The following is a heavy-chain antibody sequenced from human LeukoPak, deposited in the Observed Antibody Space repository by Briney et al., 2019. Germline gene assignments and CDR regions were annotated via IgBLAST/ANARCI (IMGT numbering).Heavy chain of an antibody. D-gene: IGHD5-24*01. CDR1: GFPFSAYS. Sequence: PGGSLRLSCAASGFPFSAYSTHWVRQAPGKGLDWVAVISFDGGNKFYADSVKGRFIISRDNSKNTLYLQMNSLRAEDTAVYYCATEMTTQTAFDYWGQGTLVTVSS. V-gene: IGHV3-30-3*01. J-gene: IGHJ4*02. CDR2: ISFDGGNK. CDR3: ATEMTTQTAFDY.